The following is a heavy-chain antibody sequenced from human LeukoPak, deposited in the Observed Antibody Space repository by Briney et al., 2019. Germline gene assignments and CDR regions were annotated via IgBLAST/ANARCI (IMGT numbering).Heavy chain of an antibody. CDR1: GFTFASYS. J-gene: IGHJ4*02. Sequence: GGSLRLSCAASGFTFASYSMNWVRQAPGKGLEWVSSISGDSTYIYNAGSVKGRFTISRDNAQASLYLQMNSLRAEDTAVYYCARDAFSGSHNGENYWGQGTLVTVSS. CDR2: ISGDSTYI. V-gene: IGHV3-21*01. D-gene: IGHD1-26*01. CDR3: ARDAFSGSHNGENY.